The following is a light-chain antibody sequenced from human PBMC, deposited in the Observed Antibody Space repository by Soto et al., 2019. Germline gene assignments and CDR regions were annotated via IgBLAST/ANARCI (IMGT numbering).Light chain of an antibody. Sequence: EIVMTQSPATLSVSPGERATLSCRASQSISSNLAWYQQKLGQSPRLLIFGASTRATGIPARFSGSGSGTEFTLTISRLQSEDFAVYYCQQYDNWPPFTFGPGTKVEIK. CDR3: QQYDNWPPFT. CDR2: GAS. J-gene: IGKJ3*01. CDR1: QSISSN. V-gene: IGKV3-15*01.